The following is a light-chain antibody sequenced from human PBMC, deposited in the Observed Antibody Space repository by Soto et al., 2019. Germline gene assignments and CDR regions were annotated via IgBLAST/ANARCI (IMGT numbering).Light chain of an antibody. J-gene: IGKJ5*01. CDR1: QSVPRSY. CDR3: QQYNNWPPIT. CDR2: DVS. Sequence: EIVLTQSPGTLSLSPGERATLSCRASQSVPRSYLAWYQQKPGQAPRLLIYDVSNRATGIPARFSGSGSGTDFTLTISSLQSEDFAVYYCQQYNNWPPITFGQGTRLEIK. V-gene: IGKV3D-15*01.